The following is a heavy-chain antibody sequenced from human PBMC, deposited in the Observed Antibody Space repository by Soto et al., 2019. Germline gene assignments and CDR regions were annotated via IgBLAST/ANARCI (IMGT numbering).Heavy chain of an antibody. CDR2: ISAYNGNT. CDR3: AREYAAWFGELYGMDV. Sequence: GASVKVSCKASGYTFTSYGISWVRQAPGQGLEWMGWISAYNGNTNYAQKLQGRVTMTTDTSTSTAYMELRSLRSDDTAVYYCAREYAAWFGELYGMDVWGQGTTVTVSS. CDR1: GYTFTSYG. J-gene: IGHJ6*02. D-gene: IGHD3-10*01. V-gene: IGHV1-18*04.